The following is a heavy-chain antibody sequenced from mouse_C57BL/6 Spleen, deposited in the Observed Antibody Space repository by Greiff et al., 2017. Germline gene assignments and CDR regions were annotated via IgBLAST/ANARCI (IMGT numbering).Heavy chain of an antibody. J-gene: IGHJ4*01. CDR3: ARDGYDYAGLYAMDY. V-gene: IGHV1-80*01. CDR1: GYAFSSYW. Sequence: QVQLKESGAELVKPGASVKISCKASGYAFSSYWMNWVKQRPGKGLEWIGQIYPGDGDTNYNGKFKGKATLTADKSSSTAYMQLSSLTSEDSAVYFCARDGYDYAGLYAMDYWGQGTSVTVSS. CDR2: IYPGDGDT. D-gene: IGHD2-4*01.